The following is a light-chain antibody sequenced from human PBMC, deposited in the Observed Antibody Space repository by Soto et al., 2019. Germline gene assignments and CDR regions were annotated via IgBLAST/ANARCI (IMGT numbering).Light chain of an antibody. V-gene: IGKV3-20*01. CDR2: DAS. CDR1: QSVNNAY. Sequence: EIVLTQSPGTLSLSPGERATLSCRASQSVNNAYLAWYQQKPGQAPRLLIYDASKRATGIPDRFSGSGSGTDFTLTISRLEPEYFAVYYCQQYGTSVLTFGGGTKVEIK. J-gene: IGKJ4*01. CDR3: QQYGTSVLT.